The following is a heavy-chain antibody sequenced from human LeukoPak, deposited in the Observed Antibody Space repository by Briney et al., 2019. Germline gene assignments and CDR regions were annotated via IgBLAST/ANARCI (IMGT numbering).Heavy chain of an antibody. CDR3: ARRGGYCSSTSCFNWFDP. CDR2: INHSGST. J-gene: IGHJ5*02. Sequence: PSETLSLTCAVYGGSFSGYYWSWIRQPPGKGLEWIGEINHSGSTNYNPSLKSRVTISVDTSKNQFSLKLSSVTAADTAVYYCARRGGYCSSTSCFNWFDPSGQGTLVTVSS. CDR1: GGSFSGYY. D-gene: IGHD2-2*01. V-gene: IGHV4-34*01.